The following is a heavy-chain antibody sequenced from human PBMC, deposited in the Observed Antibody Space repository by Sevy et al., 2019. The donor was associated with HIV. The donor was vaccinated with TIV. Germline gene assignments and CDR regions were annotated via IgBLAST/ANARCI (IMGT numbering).Heavy chain of an antibody. CDR1: GFTLSDYY. Sequence: GGSLRLSCAASGFTLSDYYMSWIRQAPGKGLEWISYISSSGSAIFYEDSVKGRFTISMDKAKNSLYLQMNSLRAEDTAVYYCAEITGWRFDYWGQGTLVTVSS. CDR2: ISSSGSAI. J-gene: IGHJ4*02. D-gene: IGHD6-19*01. V-gene: IGHV3-11*01. CDR3: AEITGWRFDY.